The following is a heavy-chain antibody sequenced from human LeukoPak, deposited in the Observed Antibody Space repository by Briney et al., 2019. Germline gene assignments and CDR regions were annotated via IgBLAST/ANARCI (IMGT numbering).Heavy chain of an antibody. CDR1: GYTFTSYG. CDR3: ARGTIRLMGCYGMDV. J-gene: IGHJ6*02. CDR2: ISAYNGNT. V-gene: IGHV1-18*01. Sequence: GASVKVSCRASGYTFTSYGISWVRQAPGQGLEWMGWISAYNGNTNYAQKLQGRVTMTTDTSTSTAYMELRSLRSDDTAVYYCARGTIRLMGCYGMDVWGQGTTVTVSS. D-gene: IGHD3-9*01.